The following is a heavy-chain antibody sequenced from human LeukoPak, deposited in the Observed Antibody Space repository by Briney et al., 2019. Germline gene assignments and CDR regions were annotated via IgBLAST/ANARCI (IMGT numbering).Heavy chain of an antibody. J-gene: IGHJ4*02. CDR3: ARVRIAAALSYLFDY. Sequence: GGSLRLSCAASGFTLSSYWMSWVRQAPGKGLEWVANIKQDGSEKYYVDSVKGRFTISRDNAKNSLYLQMNSLRAEDTAVYYCARVRIAAALSYLFDYWGQGTLVTVSS. D-gene: IGHD6-13*01. V-gene: IGHV3-7*01. CDR1: GFTLSSYW. CDR2: IKQDGSEK.